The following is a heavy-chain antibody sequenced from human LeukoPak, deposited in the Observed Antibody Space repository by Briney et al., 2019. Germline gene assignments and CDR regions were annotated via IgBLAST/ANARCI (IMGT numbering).Heavy chain of an antibody. J-gene: IGHJ3*02. CDR2: ISYDGSNK. D-gene: IGHD1-26*01. CDR3: AIHGGSIVGATDAFDI. V-gene: IGHV3-30*04. Sequence: GGSLRLSCAASGFTFSSYAMHWVRQAPGKGLEWVAVISYDGSNKYYADSVKGRFTISRDNSKNTLYLQMNSLRAEDTAVYYCAIHGGSIVGATDAFDIWGQGTMVTVSS. CDR1: GFTFSSYA.